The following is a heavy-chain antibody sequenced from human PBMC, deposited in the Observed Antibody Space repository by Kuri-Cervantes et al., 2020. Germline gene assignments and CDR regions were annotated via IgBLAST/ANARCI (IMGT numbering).Heavy chain of an antibody. V-gene: IGHV4-59*12. D-gene: IGHD3-9*01. CDR2: IYYSGST. J-gene: IGHJ6*02. CDR1: GGSISSYY. CDR3: ARGRRYFDWLFGGYGMDV. Sequence: ESLKISCTVSGGSISSYYWSWIRQPPGKGLEWIGYIYYSGSTNYNPSLKSRVTVSVDTSKNQFSLKLSSVTAADTAVYYCARGRRYFDWLFGGYGMDVWGQGTTVTVSS.